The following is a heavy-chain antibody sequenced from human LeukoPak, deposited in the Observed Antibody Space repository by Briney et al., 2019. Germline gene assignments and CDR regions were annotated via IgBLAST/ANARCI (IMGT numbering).Heavy chain of an antibody. D-gene: IGHD3-10*01. J-gene: IGHJ4*02. Sequence: GGSLRLSCAASGFTFSDYYMSWIRQAPGKGLEWASYISSSSSYTNYADSVKGRFTISRDNAKNSLYLQMNSLRAEDTAVHYCARSPLWFGELFDYWGQGTLVTVSS. CDR2: ISSSSSYT. CDR3: ARSPLWFGELFDY. CDR1: GFTFSDYY. V-gene: IGHV3-11*06.